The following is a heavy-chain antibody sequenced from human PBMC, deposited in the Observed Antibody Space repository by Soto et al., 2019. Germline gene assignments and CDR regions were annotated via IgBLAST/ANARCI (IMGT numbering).Heavy chain of an antibody. D-gene: IGHD3-10*01. J-gene: IGHJ4*02. CDR3: AKGAYGSGSYDS. Sequence: EVQLLESGGGLVRPGGSLRVSCAASGFTFSNYAMTWVRQAPGKGLEWVSSISGSGDYTYSTDSVQGRFTISRDNSKNTLYLQMNSLRAEDTAVYYCAKGAYGSGSYDSWGQGTLVIVSS. CDR1: GFTFSNYA. CDR2: ISGSGDYT. V-gene: IGHV3-23*01.